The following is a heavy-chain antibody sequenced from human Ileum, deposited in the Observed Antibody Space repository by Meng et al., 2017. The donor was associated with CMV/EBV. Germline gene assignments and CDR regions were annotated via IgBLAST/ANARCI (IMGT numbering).Heavy chain of an antibody. V-gene: IGHV4-39*01. CDR2: IHYSGTT. CDR1: GGSISSSNYH. D-gene: IGHD5-18*01. Sequence: QLQLQESSPGLVEPSETLSLTFTVSGGSISSSNYHWAWIRQSPGKGLEWIASIHYSGTTYYNPSVKSPVTISVDTSRNQFSLKLSSLTAADTAVYYCARLGIRYSYGQFDYWGQGTLVTVSS. J-gene: IGHJ4*02. CDR3: ARLGIRYSYGQFDY.